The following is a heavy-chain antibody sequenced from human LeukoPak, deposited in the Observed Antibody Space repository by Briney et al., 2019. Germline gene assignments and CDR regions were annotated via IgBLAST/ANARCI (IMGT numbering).Heavy chain of an antibody. D-gene: IGHD3-22*01. V-gene: IGHV4-38-2*02. CDR1: GYSISSGYY. CDR3: ARDNRSSGNYFDY. Sequence: SSETLSLTCTVSGYSISSGYYWGWIRQPPGKGLEWIGSIYHSGSTNYNPSLKSRVTISVDTSKNQFSLKLSSVTAADTAVYYCARDNRSSGNYFDYWGQGTLVTVSS. CDR2: IYHSGST. J-gene: IGHJ4*02.